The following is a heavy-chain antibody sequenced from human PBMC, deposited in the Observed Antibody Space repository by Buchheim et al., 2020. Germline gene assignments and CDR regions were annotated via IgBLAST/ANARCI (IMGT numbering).Heavy chain of an antibody. CDR1: GYTFTSYG. J-gene: IGHJ6*02. Sequence: QVQLVQSGIEVKKTGASVKVSCKASGYTFTSYGITWVRQAPGQGLEWMGWIGAYNGNTNYAEKFQGRVTMTRDSSTSTAYMELRSLRSDDTAVYYCAWGILVNRDYYTMDVWGQGTT. CDR3: AWGILVNRDYYTMDV. V-gene: IGHV1-18*01. CDR2: IGAYNGNT. D-gene: IGHD3-16*02.